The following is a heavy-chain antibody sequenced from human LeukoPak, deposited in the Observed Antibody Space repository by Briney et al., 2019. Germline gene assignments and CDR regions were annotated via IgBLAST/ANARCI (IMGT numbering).Heavy chain of an antibody. Sequence: SGGSLRLSCAASGFTFSTYPMLWVRQAPGKGLEYVSVISSNGGSTYYANSVKDRFTISRDNSNNTLYLQMGSLRSEDMAVYYCASLGSGSTDYWGQGTLVTVSS. CDR2: ISSNGGST. CDR3: ASLGSGSTDY. V-gene: IGHV3-64*01. J-gene: IGHJ4*02. CDR1: GFTFSTYP. D-gene: IGHD1-26*01.